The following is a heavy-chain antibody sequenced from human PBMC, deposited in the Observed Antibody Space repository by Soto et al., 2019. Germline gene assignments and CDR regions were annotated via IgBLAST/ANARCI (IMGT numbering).Heavy chain of an antibody. CDR3: ARHKLYGSGSYYYYFDY. CDR1: GGSISSYY. Sequence: SETLSLTCTVSGGSISSYYWSWIRQPPGKGLEWIGYIYYSGSTNYNPSLKSRVTISVDTSKNQFSLKLSSVTAADTAVYYCARHKLYGSGSYYYYFDYWGQGTLVTVSS. V-gene: IGHV4-59*08. J-gene: IGHJ4*02. CDR2: IYYSGST. D-gene: IGHD3-10*01.